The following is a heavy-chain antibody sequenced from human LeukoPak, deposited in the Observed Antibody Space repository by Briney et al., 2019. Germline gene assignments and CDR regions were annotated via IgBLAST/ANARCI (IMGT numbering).Heavy chain of an antibody. CDR1: GYTFTSFG. Sequence: ASVKVSCKASGYTFTSFGISWVRQAPGQGLEWTGWIGAYNGNTNYAQKFQGRVTITTDTSTSTAYMELRSLRSDDTAVYYGAREKNYGMDVWGQGTTVTVSS. CDR3: AREKNYGMDV. V-gene: IGHV1-18*01. D-gene: IGHD2/OR15-2a*01. CDR2: IGAYNGNT. J-gene: IGHJ6*02.